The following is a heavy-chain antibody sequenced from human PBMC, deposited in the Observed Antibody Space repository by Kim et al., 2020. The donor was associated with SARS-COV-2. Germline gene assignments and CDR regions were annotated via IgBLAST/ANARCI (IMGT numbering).Heavy chain of an antibody. D-gene: IGHD4-17*01. CDR2: IYSGGSST. V-gene: IGHV3-23*03. CDR3: ANSHVTVTSPYYYGMDV. J-gene: IGHJ6*02. CDR1: GFTFSSYA. Sequence: GGSLRLSCAASGFTFSSYAMSWVRQAPGKGLEWVSVIYSGGSSTYYADSVKGRFTISRDNSKNTLYLQMNSLRAEDTAVYYCANSHVTVTSPYYYGMDVWGQGTTVTASS.